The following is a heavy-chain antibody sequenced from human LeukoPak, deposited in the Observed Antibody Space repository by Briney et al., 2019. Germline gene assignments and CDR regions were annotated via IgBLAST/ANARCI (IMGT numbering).Heavy chain of an antibody. D-gene: IGHD2-2*01. CDR1: GFTFSSYA. CDR2: ISSSSSTI. V-gene: IGHV3-48*01. J-gene: IGHJ3*02. Sequence: GGSLRLSCAASGFTFSSYAMSWVRQAPGKGLEWVSYISSSSSTIYYADSVKGRFTISRDNAKNSLYLQMNSLRAEDTAVYYCARVGYCSSTSCPTADAFDIWGQGTMVTVSS. CDR3: ARVGYCSSTSCPTADAFDI.